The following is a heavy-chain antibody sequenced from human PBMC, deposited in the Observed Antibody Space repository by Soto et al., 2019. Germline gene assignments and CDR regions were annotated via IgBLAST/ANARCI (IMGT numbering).Heavy chain of an antibody. J-gene: IGHJ4*02. V-gene: IGHV4-34*01. CDR2: INPSGGT. CDR1: GGSFSTDY. Sequence: SETLSLTCAVYGGSFSTDYWSWIRQPPGKGLEWIGEINPSGGTNYNPSLKSRVTISVATSKDQFSLKLSSVTAADTAVYYCARVLAARASRDFDYWGQGTLVTVSS. D-gene: IGHD6-6*01. CDR3: ARVLAARASRDFDY.